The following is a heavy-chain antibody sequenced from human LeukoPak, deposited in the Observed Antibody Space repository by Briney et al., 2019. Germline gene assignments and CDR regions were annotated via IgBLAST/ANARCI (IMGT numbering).Heavy chain of an antibody. CDR1: GGPVSRGGYY. CDR3: TRYPAGGMRSHFDS. Sequence: SETLSLTCTVSGGPVSRGGYYWSWSRQPPGQGLEWIGYIFHTGSNYYNPSLTSRLTISVDTSKNQFSLELSSVTAADTGVYYCTRYPAGGMRSHFDSWGQGALVTVSS. V-gene: IGHV4-30-4*08. CDR2: IFHTGSN. D-gene: IGHD4-23*01. J-gene: IGHJ4*02.